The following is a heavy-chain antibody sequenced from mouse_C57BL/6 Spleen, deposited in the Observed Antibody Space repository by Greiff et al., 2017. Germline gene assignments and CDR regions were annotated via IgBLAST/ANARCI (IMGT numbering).Heavy chain of an antibody. Sequence: QVQLQQSGAELVKPGASVKISCKASGYAFSSYWMNWVKQRPGKGREWIGQIYPGDGDTNYNGKFKGKATLTADKSSSTAYMQLSSLTYEDSAVYFCERDDGGNPIDYWSQGTTLTVSS. CDR3: ERDDGGNPIDY. CDR1: GYAFSSYW. J-gene: IGHJ2*01. V-gene: IGHV1-80*01. CDR2: IYPGDGDT. D-gene: IGHD1-1*02.